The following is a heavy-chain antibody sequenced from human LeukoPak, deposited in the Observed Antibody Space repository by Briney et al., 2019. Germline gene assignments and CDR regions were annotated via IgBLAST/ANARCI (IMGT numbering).Heavy chain of an antibody. V-gene: IGHV3-48*03. D-gene: IGHD4-17*01. CDR3: ARTFMTTVTTHDY. Sequence: AGGSLRLSCVASGFTFSSYEMNWVRQAPGKGLEWVSYISSSGSTIYYADSVKGRFTISRDNAKNSLYLQMNSLRAEDTAVYYCARTFMTTVTTHDYWGQGTLVTVSS. CDR1: GFTFSSYE. CDR2: ISSSGSTI. J-gene: IGHJ4*02.